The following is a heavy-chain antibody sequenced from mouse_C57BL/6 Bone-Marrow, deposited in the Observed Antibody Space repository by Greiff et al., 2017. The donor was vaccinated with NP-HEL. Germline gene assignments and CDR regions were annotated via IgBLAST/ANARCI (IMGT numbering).Heavy chain of an antibody. CDR3: ARLRRWYYAMDY. J-gene: IGHJ4*01. CDR1: GYTFTSSW. V-gene: IGHV1-64*01. Sequence: QVQLQQPGAELVKPGASVKLSCKASGYTFTSSWMHWVKQRPGQGLEWIGMIHPNSGSTNYNEKFKSKATLTVDKSSSTAYMQLSSLTSEDSAVYYCARLRRWYYAMDYWGQGTSVTVSS. D-gene: IGHD1-1*01. CDR2: IHPNSGST.